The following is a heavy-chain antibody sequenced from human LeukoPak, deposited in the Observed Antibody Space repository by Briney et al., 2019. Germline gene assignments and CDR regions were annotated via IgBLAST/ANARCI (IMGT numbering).Heavy chain of an antibody. V-gene: IGHV3-21*01. CDR3: ARDSVAATSAFDI. J-gene: IGHJ3*02. CDR1: GFTFSSFI. Sequence: PGGSLRLSCAASGFTFSSFIMNCVRQAPGKGLEWVSSISGGSNYIYYADSVKGRFTISRDNAKNSLYLQMNSLRAEDTALYYCARDSVAATSAFDIWGQGTTVTVSS. CDR2: ISGGSNYI. D-gene: IGHD2-15*01.